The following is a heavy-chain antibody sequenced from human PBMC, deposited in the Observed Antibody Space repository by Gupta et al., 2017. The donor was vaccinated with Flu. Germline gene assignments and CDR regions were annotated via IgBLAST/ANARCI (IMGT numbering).Heavy chain of an antibody. V-gene: IGHV5-51*01. CDR2: IYPGDSDT. J-gene: IGHJ4*02. CDR1: GYSFTSYW. CDR3: ARISAGSGSSPSTYYFDY. Sequence: EVQLVQSGAEVKKPGESLKISCKGSGYSFTSYWIGWVRQMPGKGLEWMGIIYPGDSDTRYSPSFQGQVTISADKSISTAYLQWSSLKASDTAMYYCARISAGSGSSPSTYYFDYWGQGTLVTVSS. D-gene: IGHD3-10*01.